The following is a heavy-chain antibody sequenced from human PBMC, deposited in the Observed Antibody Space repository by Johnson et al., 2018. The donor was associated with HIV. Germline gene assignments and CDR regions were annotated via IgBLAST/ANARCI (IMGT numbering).Heavy chain of an antibody. CDR3: ARVGATAAFDI. CDR1: GFTLDDYG. V-gene: IGHV3-20*04. J-gene: IGHJ3*02. D-gene: IGHD1-26*01. Sequence: VQLVESGGGVVQPGRSLRLSCAASGFTLDDYGVAWVRQAPGKGLEWVSGIKWNGGSTGYADSVKGRFTISRDNAKNSLYLQMNSLRAEDTAVYYCARVGATAAFDIWGQGTMVTVSS. CDR2: IKWNGGST.